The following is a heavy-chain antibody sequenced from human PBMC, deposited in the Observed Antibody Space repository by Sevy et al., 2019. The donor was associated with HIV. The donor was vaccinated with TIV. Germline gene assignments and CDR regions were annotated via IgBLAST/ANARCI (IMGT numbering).Heavy chain of an antibody. D-gene: IGHD1-26*01. V-gene: IGHV3-33*08. Sequence: GGSLRLSCAASGFTFSSYGMHWVRQAPGKGLEWVAVIWYDGSNKYYADSVKGRFTISRDNSKNTLYLQMNSLRAEDTAVYYCASGYQGATPKFAYAFDIWGQGTMVTVSS. J-gene: IGHJ3*02. CDR1: GFTFSSYG. CDR3: ASGYQGATPKFAYAFDI. CDR2: IWYDGSNK.